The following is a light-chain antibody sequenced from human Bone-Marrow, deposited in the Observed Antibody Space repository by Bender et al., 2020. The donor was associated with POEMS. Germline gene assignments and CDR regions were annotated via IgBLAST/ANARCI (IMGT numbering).Light chain of an antibody. CDR2: QDN. CDR1: KLGTRY. V-gene: IGLV3-1*01. J-gene: IGLJ2*01. CDR3: QAWDSSNVV. Sequence: SYELTQPPSVSVSPGQSASITCSGDKLGTRYTGWYQQRPGQSPVMIIYQDNKRPSGIPERFSGSNSGNTATLTISGTRAFDEADYYCQAWDSSNVVFGGGTKLTVL.